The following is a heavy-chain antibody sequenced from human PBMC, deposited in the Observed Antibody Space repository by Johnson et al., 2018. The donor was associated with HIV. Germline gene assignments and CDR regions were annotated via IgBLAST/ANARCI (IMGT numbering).Heavy chain of an antibody. Sequence: QVQLVESGGGVVQPGGSLRLSCAASGFTFSSYGMHWVRQAPGKGLEWVSVIYSGGSTYYADSVTGRFTISRDNSKNTLYLQMNSLRAEDTAVYYCARGRPNYYDSSGRYVPVAFDIWGQGTMVTVSS. J-gene: IGHJ3*02. CDR3: ARGRPNYYDSSGRYVPVAFDI. CDR2: IYSGGST. D-gene: IGHD3-22*01. CDR1: GFTFSSYG. V-gene: IGHV3-NL1*01.